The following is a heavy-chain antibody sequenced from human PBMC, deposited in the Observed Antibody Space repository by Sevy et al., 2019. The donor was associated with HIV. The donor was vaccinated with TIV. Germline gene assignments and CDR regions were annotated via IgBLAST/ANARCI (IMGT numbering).Heavy chain of an antibody. CDR1: GVTFSSYG. CDR3: AHSSGLYGYYYGMDV. Sequence: GGSLRLSCAASGVTFSSYGIHWVRQAPGKGLEWVAVISYDGSKKNHAESMKGRFTISRDNSKNTLYLEMSSLRPDDTAVYYCAHSSGLYGYYYGMDVWGQWTTVTVSS. D-gene: IGHD3-3*01. J-gene: IGHJ6*02. V-gene: IGHV3-30*03. CDR2: ISYDGSKK.